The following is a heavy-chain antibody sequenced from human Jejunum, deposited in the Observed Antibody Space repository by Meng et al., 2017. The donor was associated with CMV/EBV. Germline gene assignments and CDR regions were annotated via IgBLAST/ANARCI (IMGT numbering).Heavy chain of an antibody. V-gene: IGHV4-34*01. CDR2: VAHSGST. D-gene: IGHD3-10*01. Sequence: VHRTHVAPGSSWSWGPLSRTSVDHDGSFTTYNLPWIRQAPVKGPEWIGEVAHSGSTTYNPSLASRVIISVDKPKKQFSLTLNSVTAADTSVYYCAKGHANYFGSKHNYFDSWGQGTLVTVSS. CDR1: DGSFTTYN. J-gene: IGHJ5*01. CDR3: AKGHANYFGSKHNYFDS.